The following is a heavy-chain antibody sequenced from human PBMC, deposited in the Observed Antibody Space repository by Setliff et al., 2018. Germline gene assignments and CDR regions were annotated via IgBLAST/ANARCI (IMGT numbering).Heavy chain of an antibody. J-gene: IGHJ4*02. CDR1: GYSISSGYY. V-gene: IGHV4-38-2*02. Sequence: PSETLSLTCTVSGYSISSGYYWGWIRQPPGKGLEWIGSIYHSGSTYYNPSLKSRVTISVDTSKNQFSLKLSSVTAADTAVYYCAREGEAGNFDYWGQGTLVTVSS. CDR3: AREGEAGNFDY. D-gene: IGHD6-19*01. CDR2: IYHSGST.